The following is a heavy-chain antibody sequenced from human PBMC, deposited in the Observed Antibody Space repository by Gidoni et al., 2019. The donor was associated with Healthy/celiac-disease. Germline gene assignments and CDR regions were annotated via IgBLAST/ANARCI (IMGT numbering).Heavy chain of an antibody. D-gene: IGHD6-19*01. CDR3: ARSSIAVAGEPYYFDY. Sequence: QVQLVQSGAEVKKPGASVKVSCKASGYTFTGYYMHWVRQAPGQGLEGMGWINPNSGGTNYAQKFQGWVTMTRDTSISTAYMELSRLRSDDTAVYYCARSSIAVAGEPYYFDYWGQGTLVTVSS. CDR2: INPNSGGT. V-gene: IGHV1-2*04. J-gene: IGHJ4*02. CDR1: GYTFTGYY.